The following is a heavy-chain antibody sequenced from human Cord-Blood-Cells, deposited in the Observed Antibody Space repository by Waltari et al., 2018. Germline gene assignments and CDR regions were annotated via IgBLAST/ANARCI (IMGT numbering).Heavy chain of an antibody. V-gene: IGHV3-48*02. CDR3: ARDRDYDSSGYWFDP. J-gene: IGHJ5*02. CDR2: ISSSSSTI. D-gene: IGHD3-22*01. CDR1: GFTFSSYS. Sequence: EVQLVESGGGLVQPGGSLRLSCAASGFTFSSYSMNWFRQAPGKGLEWVSYISSSSSTIYYADSVKGRFTISRDNAKNSLYLQMNSLRDEDTAVYYCARDRDYDSSGYWFDPWGQGTLVTVSS.